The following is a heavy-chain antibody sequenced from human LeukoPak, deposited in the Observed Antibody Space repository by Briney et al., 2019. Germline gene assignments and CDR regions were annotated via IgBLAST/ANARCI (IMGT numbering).Heavy chain of an antibody. Sequence: GGSLRLSCAASGFTVSSNYMSWVRQAPGKGLEWVSVIYSGGSTYYADSVKGRFTISRDNSKNTLYLQMNSLRAEDTAVYYCARDFYGSGSYYNIGAFDIWGQGTMVTVSS. CDR1: GFTVSSNY. V-gene: IGHV3-53*01. D-gene: IGHD3-10*01. CDR2: IYSGGST. CDR3: ARDFYGSGSYYNIGAFDI. J-gene: IGHJ3*02.